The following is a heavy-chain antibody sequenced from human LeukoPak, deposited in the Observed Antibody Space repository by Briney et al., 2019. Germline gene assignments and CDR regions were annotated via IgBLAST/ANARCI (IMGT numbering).Heavy chain of an antibody. J-gene: IGHJ4*02. CDR3: ARGMEPYSSSSWSFDY. CDR2: ISSSSSYI. Sequence: GGSLRLSCAASGFTFSSYSMNWVRQAPGKGLEWVSSISSSSSYIYYADSVKGRFTISRDNAKNSLYLQMNSLRAEDTAVYYCARGMEPYSSSSWSFDYWGQGTLVTVSS. CDR1: GFTFSSYS. V-gene: IGHV3-21*01. D-gene: IGHD6-6*01.